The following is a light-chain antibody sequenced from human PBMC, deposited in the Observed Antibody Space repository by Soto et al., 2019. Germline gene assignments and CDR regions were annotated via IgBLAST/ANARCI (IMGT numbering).Light chain of an antibody. J-gene: IGLJ1*01. CDR3: QSYDSSLRGSV. V-gene: IGLV1-40*01. CDR2: GNS. Sequence: QSALTQPPSVSGAPGQRVTISCTGSSSNIGAGYDVHWYQQLPGTAPKLLIYGNSNRPSGVPDRFSGSKSGTSASLAITGLQAEDEAEYYCQSYDSSLRGSVFGTGTKVTVL. CDR1: SSNIGAGYD.